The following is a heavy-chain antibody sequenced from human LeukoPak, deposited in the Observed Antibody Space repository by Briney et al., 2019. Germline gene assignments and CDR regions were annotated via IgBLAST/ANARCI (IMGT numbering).Heavy chain of an antibody. Sequence: GGSLRLSCAASGFTFSSYAMSWVRQAPGKGLEWVSAISGSGGSTYYADSVKGRFTISRDNSKNTLYLQMNSLRAEDTAVYYCAKGRFYYDSGSPLSLWGQGTMVTVSS. CDR3: AKGRFYYDSGSPLSL. D-gene: IGHD3-10*01. J-gene: IGHJ3*01. CDR1: GFTFSSYA. CDR2: ISGSGGST. V-gene: IGHV3-23*01.